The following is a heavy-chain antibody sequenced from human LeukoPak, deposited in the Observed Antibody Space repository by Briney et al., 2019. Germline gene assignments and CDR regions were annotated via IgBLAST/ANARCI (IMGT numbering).Heavy chain of an antibody. V-gene: IGHV3-23*01. J-gene: IGHJ4*02. D-gene: IGHD1-7*01. CDR3: AKSSNSVSYYFDY. CDR2: ISGSGGST. Sequence: VGSLRLSCAASGFTFSSYAMSWVRQAPGKGLEWVSAISGSGGSTYYADSVKGRFTISRDNSKNTLYLQMNSLRAEDTAVYYCAKSSNSVSYYFDYWGQGTLVTVSS. CDR1: GFTFSSYA.